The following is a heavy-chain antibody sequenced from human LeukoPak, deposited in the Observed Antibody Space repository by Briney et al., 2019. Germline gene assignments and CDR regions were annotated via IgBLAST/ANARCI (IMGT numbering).Heavy chain of an antibody. V-gene: IGHV3-11*01. D-gene: IGHD1/OR15-1a*01. CDR3: ATNWNRGAVDY. Sequence: GGSLRLSCAASGFTFSDYYMSWIRQAPGKGLEWVSYISSSGSTIYYADSVKGRFTISRDNAKNSLYLQMNSLRAEDTAVYYCATNWNRGAVDYWGQGTLVTVSS. J-gene: IGHJ4*02. CDR1: GFTFSDYY. CDR2: ISSSGSTI.